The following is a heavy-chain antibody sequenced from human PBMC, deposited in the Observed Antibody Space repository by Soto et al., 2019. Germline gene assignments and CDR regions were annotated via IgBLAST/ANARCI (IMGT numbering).Heavy chain of an antibody. CDR3: AGAVSDFDVRRYRTSYFDQ. J-gene: IGHJ4*02. CDR2: IDNSGST. V-gene: IGHV4-31*03. D-gene: IGHD3-10*02. CDR1: VASVSTGVYD. Sequence: PAEILSIACTFSVASVSTGVYDWTWIRQHPGKGREWIGYIDNSGSTYYNPSLTGRVDISVDTSKNEFSLNLQSLTAADTAFYYCAGAVSDFDVRRYRTSYFDQWGQGIMVTVSS.